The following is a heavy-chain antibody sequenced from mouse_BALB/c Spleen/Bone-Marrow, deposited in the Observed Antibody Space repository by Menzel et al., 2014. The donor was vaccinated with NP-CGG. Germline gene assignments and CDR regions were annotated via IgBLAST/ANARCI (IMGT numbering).Heavy chain of an antibody. D-gene: IGHD2-14*01. CDR1: SYTINDYA. CDR2: ISTYYGNA. CDR3: TRGGRYDEVTY. V-gene: IGHV1-67*01. J-gene: IGHJ3*01. Sequence: GQLQQSGTELVRPGVSVKISCKGSSYTINDYAMHWVKQSHAKSLEWIGVISTYYGNANYNKKFKGKAIMAVDKSASTAYMELGRFRAEESAVYYCTRGGRYDEVTYWGHGTLVTVSA.